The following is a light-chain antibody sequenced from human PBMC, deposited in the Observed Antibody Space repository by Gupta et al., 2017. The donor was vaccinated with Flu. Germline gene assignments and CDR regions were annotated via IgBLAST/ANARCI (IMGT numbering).Light chain of an antibody. CDR2: ENH. CDR3: GAWDSSLSADI. Sequence: QSVLTQPPSVSAAPGHTGTISCSVSSSNIGYHYVSWYQQFTGTAPKLLIYENHKRPAGIPDRFSGSKSGSSATLAITGLQTGDEADYYCGAWDSSLSADIFGEGTKLTVL. J-gene: IGLJ2*01. CDR1: SSNIGYHY. V-gene: IGLV1-51*02.